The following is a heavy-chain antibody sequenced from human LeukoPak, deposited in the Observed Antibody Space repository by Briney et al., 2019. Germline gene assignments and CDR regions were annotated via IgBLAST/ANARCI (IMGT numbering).Heavy chain of an antibody. CDR3: ARRRPPDYYDSGGYYDHAFDI. CDR1: VGPFSGYY. D-gene: IGHD3-22*01. V-gene: IGHV4-4*09. J-gene: IGHJ3*02. CDR2: IYTSGRI. Sequence: NSSETLSLTCAVNVGPFSGYYWSWVRQPPGKGLEWIGYIYTSGRINHNPFLKSRVTISFDTSKNQFSLRLSSVTAADTAVYYCARRRPPDYYDSGGYYDHAFDIWGQGTMVTVSS.